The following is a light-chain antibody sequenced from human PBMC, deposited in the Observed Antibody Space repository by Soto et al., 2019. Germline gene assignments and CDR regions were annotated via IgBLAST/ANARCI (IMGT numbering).Light chain of an antibody. V-gene: IGKV1-12*01. Sequence: IQMTQSPSSVSASVGDRVTITCRASQPISSWLAWYQQKPGQPPNLLIYSASTLRSGVPSRFSGSESGTLFTLTITNLXXEDFATYYCQQASSFPLTFGGGTKVEV. J-gene: IGKJ4*01. CDR1: QPISSW. CDR3: QQASSFPLT. CDR2: SAS.